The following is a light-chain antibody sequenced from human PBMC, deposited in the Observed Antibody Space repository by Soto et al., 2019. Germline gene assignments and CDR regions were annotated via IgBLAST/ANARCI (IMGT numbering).Light chain of an antibody. CDR1: ESVSSIY. J-gene: IGKJ5*01. CDR3: EPTLNPNT. V-gene: IGKV3-20*01. Sequence: ENVLTQSPGTLSLYQGERATLSCRASESVSSIYVAWYQQKPGQAPTLLIYGASTRATGIPDRFSGSGSGTDFTLTIDRLEPEDIPVYNCEPTLNPNTFC. CDR2: GAS.